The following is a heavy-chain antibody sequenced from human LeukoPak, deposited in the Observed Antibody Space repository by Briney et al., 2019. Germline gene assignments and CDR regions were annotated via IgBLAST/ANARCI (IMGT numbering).Heavy chain of an antibody. Sequence: PSETLSLTXTVSGGSISSYYWSWIRQPPGKGLEWIGYIYYSGSTNYNPSLKSRVTISVDTSKNQFSLKLSSVTAADTAVYYCARAAAPNYYFDYWGQGTLVTVSS. D-gene: IGHD6-13*01. CDR2: IYYSGST. CDR1: GGSISSYY. V-gene: IGHV4-59*01. CDR3: ARAAAPNYYFDY. J-gene: IGHJ4*02.